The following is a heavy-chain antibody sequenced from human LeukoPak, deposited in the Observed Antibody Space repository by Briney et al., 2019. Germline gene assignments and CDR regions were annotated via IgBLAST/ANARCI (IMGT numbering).Heavy chain of an antibody. J-gene: IGHJ4*02. CDR3: ARAIVGTENFDY. D-gene: IGHD5-12*01. V-gene: IGHV3-30*10. CDR2: VSHDGNTE. CDR1: GFTFSTHA. Sequence: TGGSLRLSCAASGFTFSTHAMHWVRQAPGKGLEWVAVVSHDGNTEYYIDSVKGRFTISRDNSKNTLYLQMNGLRTDDTAVYYCARAIVGTENFDYWGQGTLVTVSS.